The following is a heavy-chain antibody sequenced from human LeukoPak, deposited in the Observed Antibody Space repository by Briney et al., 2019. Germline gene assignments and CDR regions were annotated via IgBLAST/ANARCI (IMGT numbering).Heavy chain of an antibody. D-gene: IGHD2-2*01. CDR3: ALKSSSGVPAASLRFEDV. CDR2: IYYSGST. Sequence: SETLSLTCAVSGGSISCNSYYWGWIRQPPGKGLEWIGSIYYSGSTYYNPSLKSRVTISVDTSKNQFSLKLSSVTAADTAVYYCALKSSSGVPAASLRFEDVWGKGTTVTVSS. CDR1: GGSISCNSYY. J-gene: IGHJ6*04. V-gene: IGHV4-39*07.